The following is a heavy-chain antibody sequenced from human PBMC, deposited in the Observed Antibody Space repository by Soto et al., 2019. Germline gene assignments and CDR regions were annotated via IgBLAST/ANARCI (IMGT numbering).Heavy chain of an antibody. Sequence: QAQLVQSGAEVKKPGASVRVSCKTSGYTFSSFGMSWVRQAPGKGLEWMGWISGDHGNTKYAQSVQGRGALTTDTLTSTGYMELRSLRADDTAVYFCARAPVVDMNRDSLDMWGHGTMVTVSS. CDR2: ISGDHGNT. V-gene: IGHV1-18*01. CDR3: ARAPVVDMNRDSLDM. D-gene: IGHD2-15*01. CDR1: GYTFSSFG. J-gene: IGHJ3*02.